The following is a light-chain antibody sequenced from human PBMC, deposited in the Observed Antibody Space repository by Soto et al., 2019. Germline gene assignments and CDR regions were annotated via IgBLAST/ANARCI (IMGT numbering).Light chain of an antibody. CDR1: SSDVGSYNL. CDR3: CSYANSGTLL. J-gene: IGLJ2*01. Sequence: QSALTQPASVSGSPGQSITISCTGTSSDVGSYNLVSWYQQHAGKAPKLIIYEGTKRPSGVSNRFSGSKSGNTASLTISGLRAEDEADYHCCSYANSGTLLFGGGTKLTVL. CDR2: EGT. V-gene: IGLV2-23*01.